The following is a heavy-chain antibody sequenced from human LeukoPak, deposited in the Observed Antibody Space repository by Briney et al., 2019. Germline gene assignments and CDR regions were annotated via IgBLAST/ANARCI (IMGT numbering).Heavy chain of an antibody. V-gene: IGHV3-23*01. J-gene: IGHJ4*02. CDR2: ISRSGGHT. CDR3: AKAFSTIAARPEGFDY. Sequence: GGSLRLSCAASGFTFGGYAMSWVRQAPGKGLEWVSTISRSGGHTYYADSVKGRFTVSRDNSRNTLYLQMSTLRAEDTAVYYCAKAFSTIAARPEGFDYWGQGTLVTVSS. D-gene: IGHD6-6*01. CDR1: GFTFGGYA.